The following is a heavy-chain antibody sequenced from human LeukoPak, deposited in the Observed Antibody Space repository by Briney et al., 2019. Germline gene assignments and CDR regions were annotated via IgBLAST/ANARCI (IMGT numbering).Heavy chain of an antibody. J-gene: IGHJ6*02. CDR2: ISYDGSNK. D-gene: IGHD6-13*01. CDR3: ARDVIAAAGTHYYYYGMDV. V-gene: IGHV3-30-3*01. Sequence: GGSLRLSCAASGFTISSYAMHWVRQAPGKGLEWVAVISYDGSNKYYADSVKGRFTISRDNSKNTLYLQMNSLRAEDTAVYYCARDVIAAAGTHYYYYGMDVWGQGTTVTVSS. CDR1: GFTISSYA.